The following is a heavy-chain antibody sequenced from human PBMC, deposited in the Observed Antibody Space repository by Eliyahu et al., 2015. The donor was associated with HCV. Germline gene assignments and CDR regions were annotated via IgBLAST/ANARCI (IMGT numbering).Heavy chain of an antibody. CDR1: GFXFSSYA. CDR3: AKPGQEGVVIIPSDAFDI. CDR2: ISGSGGST. V-gene: IGHV3-23*01. D-gene: IGHD3-3*01. Sequence: EVQLLESGGGLVQPGGSLRLSCAASGFXFSSYAMSWVRQAPGKGLEWVSAISGSGGSTYYADSVKGRFTISRDNSKNTLYLQMNSLRAEDTAVYYCAKPGQEGVVIIPSDAFDIWGQGTMVTVSS. J-gene: IGHJ3*02.